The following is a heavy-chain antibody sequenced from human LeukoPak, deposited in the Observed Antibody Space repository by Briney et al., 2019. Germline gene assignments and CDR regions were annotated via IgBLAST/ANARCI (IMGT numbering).Heavy chain of an antibody. D-gene: IGHD6-13*01. J-gene: IGHJ6*02. CDR2: MNPNSGNT. CDR3: ARGSSSWYYYYYGMDV. CDR1: GYTFTSYG. Sequence: GASVKVSCKASGYTFTSYGINWVRQATGQGLEWMGWMNPNSGNTGYAQKFQGRVTMTRNTSISTAYMELSSLRSEDTAVYYCARGSSSWYYYYYGMDVWGQGTTVTVSS. V-gene: IGHV1-8*02.